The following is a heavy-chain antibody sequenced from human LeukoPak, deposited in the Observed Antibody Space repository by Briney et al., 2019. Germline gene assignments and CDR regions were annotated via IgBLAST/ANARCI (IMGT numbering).Heavy chain of an antibody. CDR2: FDPEDGET. V-gene: IGHV1-24*01. J-gene: IGHJ6*02. CDR3: ATEGAIAADSQPRYYYGMDV. D-gene: IGHD6-13*01. Sequence: ASVKVSCKVSGCTLTELSMHWVRQAPGKGLEWMGGFDPEDGETIYAQKFQGRVTMTEDTSTDTAYMELSSLRSEDTAVYYCATEGAIAADSQPRYYYGMDVWGQGTTVTVSS. CDR1: GCTLTELS.